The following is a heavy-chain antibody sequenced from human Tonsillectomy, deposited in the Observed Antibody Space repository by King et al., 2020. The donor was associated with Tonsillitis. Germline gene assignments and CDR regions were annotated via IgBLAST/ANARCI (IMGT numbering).Heavy chain of an antibody. CDR2: ISSGSSTK. CDR1: GLTFSTYS. V-gene: IGHV3-48*04. D-gene: IGHD4/OR15-4a*01. J-gene: IGHJ3*02. CDR3: AREGMTLGANDDLTDAFDN. Sequence: VQLVESGGGLVQPGGSLRLSCAASGLTFSTYSMNWVRQAPGKGLEWVSYISSGSSTKYYADSVKGRFTISRDNAKNSLYLQMNSLRAEDTAVYYCAREGMTLGANDDLTDAFDNW.